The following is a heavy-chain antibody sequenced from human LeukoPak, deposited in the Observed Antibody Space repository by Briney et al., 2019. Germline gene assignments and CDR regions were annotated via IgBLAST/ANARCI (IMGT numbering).Heavy chain of an antibody. J-gene: IGHJ4*02. D-gene: IGHD2-2*01. Sequence: SETLSLTCTVSGGSISSSSCYWGWIRQPPGKGLEWIGSIYYSGSTYYNPSLKSRVTISVDTSKNQFSLKLSSVTAADTAVYYCAIGVVPAAMFLDYWGQGTLVTVSS. V-gene: IGHV4-39*01. CDR2: IYYSGST. CDR3: AIGVVPAAMFLDY. CDR1: GGSISSSSCY.